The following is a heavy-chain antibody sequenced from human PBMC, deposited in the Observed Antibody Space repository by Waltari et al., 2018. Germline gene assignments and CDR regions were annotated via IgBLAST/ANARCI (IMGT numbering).Heavy chain of an antibody. CDR2: LYTSGSI. CDR1: GGSISSSY. D-gene: IGHD2-2*01. Sequence: QVQLQESGPGLVKPSETLSLTCTVSGGSISSSYWTWIRQPAGKGLEWMGRLYTSGSINYNPSLKSRVTMSVDTSKNQFSLKLSSVTAADTAVYYCARGTVVPNSYYYYIDVWGRGTTVTISS. CDR3: ARGTVVPNSYYYYIDV. V-gene: IGHV4-4*07. J-gene: IGHJ6*03.